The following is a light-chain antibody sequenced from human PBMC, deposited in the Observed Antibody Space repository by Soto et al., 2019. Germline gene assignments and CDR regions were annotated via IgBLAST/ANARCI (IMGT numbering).Light chain of an antibody. CDR1: SSNIKTNG. CDR2: SNS. V-gene: IGLV1-44*01. CDR3: SSWDGSLNDVI. J-gene: IGLJ2*01. Sequence: QSVLAQPPSASGTPGQTVTISCSGGSSNIKTNGVSWYQQVPGAATKLLIYSNSQRPSGAADRCSGSKSGTSASLAISVLQAEEEATYHCSSWDGSLNDVIFGGGTKVTVL.